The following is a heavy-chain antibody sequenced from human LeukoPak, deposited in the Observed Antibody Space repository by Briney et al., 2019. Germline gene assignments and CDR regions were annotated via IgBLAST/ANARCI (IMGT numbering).Heavy chain of an antibody. V-gene: IGHV3-74*01. CDR1: GFSFSAYW. D-gene: IGHD2-2*01. J-gene: IGHJ6*03. CDR2: INSDGRST. CDR3: ARGARYCTSTSCQVRYYMDV. Sequence: GGSLRLSCAASGFSFSAYWMHWVRQAPGKGLGGVSHINSDGRSTRYAGSVKGRFAISRDNAKNTLYLQVNSLRAEDTAVYYCARGARYCTSTSCQVRYYMDVWGKGTTVTISS.